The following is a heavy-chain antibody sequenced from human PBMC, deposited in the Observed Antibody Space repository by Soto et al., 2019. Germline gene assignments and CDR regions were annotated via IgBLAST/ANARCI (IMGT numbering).Heavy chain of an antibody. Sequence: SETLSLTCAVYGGSFSGYYWSWIRQPPGKGLEWIGEINHSGSTNYNPSLKSRVTISVDTSKNQFSLKLSSVTAADTAVYYCARVYHFWSGCVRFDPWGQGTLVTVSS. CDR2: INHSGST. CDR1: GGSFSGYY. V-gene: IGHV4-34*01. D-gene: IGHD3-3*01. J-gene: IGHJ5*02. CDR3: ARVYHFWSGCVRFDP.